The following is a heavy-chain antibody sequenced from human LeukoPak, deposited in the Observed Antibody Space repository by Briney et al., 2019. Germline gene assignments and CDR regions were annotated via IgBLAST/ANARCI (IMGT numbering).Heavy chain of an antibody. V-gene: IGHV1-69*13. CDR1: GGTFSSYA. J-gene: IGHJ6*02. CDR2: IIPIFGTA. D-gene: IGHD2-15*01. Sequence: SVNVSCTASGGTFSSYAISWVRQAPGQGLEWMGGIIPIFGTANYAQKFQGRVTITADESTSTAYMELSSLRSEDTAVYYCATSAANPLYYYYYYGMDVWGQGTTVTVSS. CDR3: ATSAANPLYYYYYYGMDV.